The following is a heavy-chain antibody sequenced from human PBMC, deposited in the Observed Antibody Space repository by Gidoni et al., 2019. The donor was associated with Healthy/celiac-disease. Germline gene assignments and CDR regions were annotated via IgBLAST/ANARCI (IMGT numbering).Heavy chain of an antibody. J-gene: IGHJ5*02. CDR2: IYTSGST. CDR3: AAGGVSAGGNWFDP. V-gene: IGHV4-4*07. D-gene: IGHD3-10*01. Sequence: QVQLQESGPGLVKPSETLSLTCPVSGGSISSYYWSWIRQPAGKGLEWIGRIYTSGSTNYNPSLKSRVTMSVDTSKNQFSLKLSSVTAADTAVYYCAAGGVSAGGNWFDPWGQGTLVTVSS. CDR1: GGSISSYY.